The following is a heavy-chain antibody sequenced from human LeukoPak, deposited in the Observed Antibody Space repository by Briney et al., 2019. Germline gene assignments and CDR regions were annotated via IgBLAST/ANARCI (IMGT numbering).Heavy chain of an antibody. V-gene: IGHV4-59*08. CDR1: GGSISSYY. CDR3: ARGHRELGRDAFDI. Sequence: SETLSLTCTVSGGSISSYYWSWIRQPPGKGLEWIGYIYYSGGTNYNPSLKGRVTISVDTSKNQFSLKLSSVTAADTAVYYCARGHRELGRDAFDIWGQGTMVTVSS. CDR2: IYYSGGT. D-gene: IGHD1-26*01. J-gene: IGHJ3*02.